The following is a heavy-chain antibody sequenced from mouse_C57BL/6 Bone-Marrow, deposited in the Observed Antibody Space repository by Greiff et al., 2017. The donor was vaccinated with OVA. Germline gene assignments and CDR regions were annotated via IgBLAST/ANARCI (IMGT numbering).Heavy chain of an antibody. D-gene: IGHD1-1*01. CDR1: GFTFTNYY. Sequence: EVKLMESGGGLVQPGDSLSLSCAASGFTFTNYYMSWVRQPPGKALEWLAFIRNKPNGSTTEYSASVKGRFTISRDNSQSILYLQMNALRAEDSATYYCARYKGRVAVDYFDYWGQGTALTASS. CDR2: IRNKPNGSTT. J-gene: IGHJ2*01. V-gene: IGHV7-3*01. CDR3: ARYKGRVAVDYFDY.